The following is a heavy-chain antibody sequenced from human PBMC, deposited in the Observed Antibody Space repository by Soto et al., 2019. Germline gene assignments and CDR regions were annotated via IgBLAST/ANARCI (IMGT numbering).Heavy chain of an antibody. Sequence: GSLRLSCAASGFTFSSYAIIWVRQAPGKGLEWVSAISGSGGSTYYSDSVKGRFTISRDNYKNTRYLQNNSLRAEDTAVYYCAKYKAMSVVVDACDIWGQGTMVTVSS. D-gene: IGHD3-22*01. CDR3: AKYKAMSVVVDACDI. V-gene: IGHV3-23*01. CDR1: GFTFSSYA. CDR2: ISGSGGST. J-gene: IGHJ3*02.